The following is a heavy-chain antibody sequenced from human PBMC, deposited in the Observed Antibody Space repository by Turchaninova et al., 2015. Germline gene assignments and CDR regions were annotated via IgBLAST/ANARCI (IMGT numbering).Heavy chain of an antibody. CDR2: ILHTGST. CDR1: GFSITTNYY. Sequence: QVQLQESGPGLVKPSEALSLTCAVSGFSITTNYYWVWIRQSPGKGLEWIGAILHTGSTTYSPYFRSRVTLSVXXSKNXISLRXXSVXAXDTAVYYXXXPMFTGAYAXRALXXWGQGRMVIXSS. J-gene: IGHJ3*02. CDR3: XXPMFTGAYAXRALXX. D-gene: IGHD7-27*01. V-gene: IGHV4-38-2*01.